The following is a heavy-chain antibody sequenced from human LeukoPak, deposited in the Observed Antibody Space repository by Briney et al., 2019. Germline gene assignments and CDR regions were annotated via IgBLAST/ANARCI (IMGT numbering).Heavy chain of an antibody. CDR1: GDSISSSNYY. Sequence: PSETLSLTCTVSGDSISSSNYYWAWVRQPPGKGLEWIWTIYYSGSTYYNPSLKSRVTLSVETSKIQFSLKLSSVTAADTAVYYCARDSCSSTSCRKKFDKWGQGTLVTVSS. CDR3: ARDSCSSTSCRKKFDK. V-gene: IGHV4-39*07. J-gene: IGHJ4*02. CDR2: IYYSGST. D-gene: IGHD2-2*01.